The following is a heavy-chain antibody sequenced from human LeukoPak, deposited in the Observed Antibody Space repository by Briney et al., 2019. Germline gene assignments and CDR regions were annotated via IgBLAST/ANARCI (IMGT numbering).Heavy chain of an antibody. CDR1: GGSISSYY. J-gene: IGHJ4*02. CDR2: IYYSGST. V-gene: IGHV4-39*01. CDR3: ARHSGIFGAHDY. Sequence: SETLSLTCTVSGGSISSYYWGWIRQPPGKGLEWIGSIYYSGSTYYNPSLKSRVTISVDTSKNQFSLKLSSVTAADTAVYYCARHSGIFGAHDYWGQGTLVTVSS. D-gene: IGHD3-3*01.